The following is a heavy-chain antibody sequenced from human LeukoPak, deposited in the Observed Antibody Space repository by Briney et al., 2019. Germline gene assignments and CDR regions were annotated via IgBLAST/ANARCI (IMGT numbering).Heavy chain of an antibody. CDR3: ARSFCTSASCSKGHYYYAMDV. V-gene: IGHV3-21*01. CDR2: ISTGGDYK. CDR1: GFTFSRYA. D-gene: IGHD2-2*01. Sequence: GGSLILSCAASGFTFSRYAMNWVRQAPGKGLEWVSYISTGGDYKFYADSLRGRFTVSRDNAKNSLFLQMDSLRAEDTAVYYCARSFCTSASCSKGHYYYAMDVWGQGTTVTVSS. J-gene: IGHJ6*02.